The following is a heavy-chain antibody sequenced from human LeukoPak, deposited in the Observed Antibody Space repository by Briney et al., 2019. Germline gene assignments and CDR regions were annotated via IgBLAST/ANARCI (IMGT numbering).Heavy chain of an antibody. V-gene: IGHV4-61*09. CDR3: ARYLINYYYYMDV. D-gene: IGHD3-9*01. CDR2: IYTSGST. J-gene: IGHJ6*03. CDR1: GGSISSGSYY. Sequence: SESLSLTCTVSGGSISSGSYYWNWIRQPAGKGLEWIGHIYTSGSTNYNPSLKSRVTISVDTSKNQFSLKLSSVTAADTAVYYCARYLINYYYYMDVWGKGTTVTVSS.